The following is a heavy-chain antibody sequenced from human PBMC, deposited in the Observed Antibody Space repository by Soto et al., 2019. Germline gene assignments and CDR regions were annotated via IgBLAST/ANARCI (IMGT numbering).Heavy chain of an antibody. V-gene: IGHV3-48*01. CDR2: ISSSSSTI. CDR1: GFTFSSYS. CDR3: ARVWLRDDFWSGYYYYYYYMDV. J-gene: IGHJ6*03. D-gene: IGHD3-3*01. Sequence: GGSLRLSCAASGFTFSSYSMNWVRQAPGKGLEWVSYISSSSSTIYYADSVKGRFTISRDNAKNSLYLQMNSLRAEDTAVYYCARVWLRDDFWSGYYYYYYYMDVWGKGTTVTVSS.